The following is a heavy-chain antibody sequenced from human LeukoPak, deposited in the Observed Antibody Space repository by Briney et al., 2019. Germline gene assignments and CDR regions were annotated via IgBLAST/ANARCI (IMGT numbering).Heavy chain of an antibody. CDR1: GFTFSSRD. CDR2: IRYDGSKK. D-gene: IGHD3-10*01. V-gene: IGHV3-30*02. Sequence: PGRSLRLSCAASGFTFSSRDMHWVRQAPGKGLEWVAYIRYDGSKKYYGDSVKGRFTISRDNSQSTLFLEMNSLRPEDTAIYYCAKPGEIDYWGQETQVTVSS. J-gene: IGHJ4*02. CDR3: AKPGEIDY.